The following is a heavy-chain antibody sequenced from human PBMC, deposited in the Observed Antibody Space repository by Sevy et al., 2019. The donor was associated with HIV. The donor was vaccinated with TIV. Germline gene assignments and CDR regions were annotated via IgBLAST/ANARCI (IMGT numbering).Heavy chain of an antibody. D-gene: IGHD2-21*02. V-gene: IGHV3-23*01. Sequence: GGSLRLSCAASGFTFSSYAMSWVRQAPGKGLEWVSAISGSGGSTYYADTVKGRFTISRDNSKNTLYLQMNSLRAEDTAVYYCAKDPAVLVTAIGFDYWGHGTLVTVSS. CDR3: AKDPAVLVTAIGFDY. J-gene: IGHJ4*01. CDR2: ISGSGGST. CDR1: GFTFSSYA.